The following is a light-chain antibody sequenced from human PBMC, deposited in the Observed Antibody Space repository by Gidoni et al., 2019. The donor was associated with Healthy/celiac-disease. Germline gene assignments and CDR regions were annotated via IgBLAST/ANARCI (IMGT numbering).Light chain of an antibody. CDR2: DAS. Sequence: EIVLTQSPATLSLSPVERATLSCRASQSVSSYLAWYQQKPGQAPRLLIYDASNRATGIPARLSGSGSGTDFTLTISSLEPEDFAVYYCQQRSNWPPGLTFGGGTKVEIK. V-gene: IGKV3-11*01. CDR3: QQRSNWPPGLT. CDR1: QSVSSY. J-gene: IGKJ4*01.